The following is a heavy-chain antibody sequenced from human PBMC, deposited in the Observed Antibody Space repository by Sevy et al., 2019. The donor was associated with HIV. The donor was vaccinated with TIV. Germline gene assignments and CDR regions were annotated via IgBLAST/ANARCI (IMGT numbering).Heavy chain of an antibody. Sequence: SETLSLTCTVSGGSLNSGSYYWSWIRQPPGKGLEWIGYIYYSGSTNYNPSLKSRVTISVDTSKNQFSLKLSSVTAADTAVYYCARRHGDYWGQGTLVTVSS. CDR1: GGSLNSGSYY. CDR2: IYYSGST. V-gene: IGHV4-61*01. CDR3: ARRHGDY. J-gene: IGHJ4*02.